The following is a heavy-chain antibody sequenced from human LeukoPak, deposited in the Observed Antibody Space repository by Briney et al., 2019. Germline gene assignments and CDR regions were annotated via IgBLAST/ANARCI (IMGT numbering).Heavy chain of an antibody. CDR3: AREGAGTTFDY. J-gene: IGHJ4*02. D-gene: IGHD1-7*01. CDR2: IIPILGIA. V-gene: IGHV1-69*04. Sequence: GASVKVSCKASGGTFSSYAISWVRQAPGQGLEWMGRIIPILGIANYAQKFQGRVTITADKSTSTAYMELSSLRSEDTAVYYCAREGAGTTFDYWGQGTLVTVSS. CDR1: GGTFSSYA.